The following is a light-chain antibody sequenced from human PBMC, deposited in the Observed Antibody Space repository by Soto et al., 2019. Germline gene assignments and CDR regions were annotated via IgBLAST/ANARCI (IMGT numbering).Light chain of an antibody. CDR2: DVS. CDR3: RSYTTSSTLV. CDR1: SSDVGGYNY. Sequence: QSVLTQPASVSGSPGQSITISCSGTSSDVGGYNYVSWYQQHPGKAPKLMIYDVSYRPSGVSNRFSGSKSGNTASLTISGLQAEDEAEYYCRSYTTSSTLVFGGGTKVTVL. V-gene: IGLV2-14*01. J-gene: IGLJ2*01.